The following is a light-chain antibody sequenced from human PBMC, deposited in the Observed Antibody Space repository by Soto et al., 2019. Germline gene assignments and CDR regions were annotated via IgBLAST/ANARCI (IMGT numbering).Light chain of an antibody. Sequence: DLQMTQSPSSVSASVGDRVTITCRASQGIGTWLAWYQQKPGKAPRLLIYVASSLQSGVPSRFSGSGSGTDFTLTISSLQPEDFATYYCQQANNFPITFGQGTRLEIK. J-gene: IGKJ5*01. CDR2: VAS. CDR1: QGIGTW. V-gene: IGKV1D-12*01. CDR3: QQANNFPIT.